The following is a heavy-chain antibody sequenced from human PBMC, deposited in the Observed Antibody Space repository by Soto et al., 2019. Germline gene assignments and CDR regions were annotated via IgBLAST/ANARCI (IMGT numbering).Heavy chain of an antibody. J-gene: IGHJ4*02. V-gene: IGHV4-59*08. CDR2: IYYSGST. CDR1: GGSISSYY. CDR3: ARRYGIFFDS. Sequence: LSLTCTVSGGSISSYYWSWIRQPPGKGLEWIGYIYYSGSTNYNPSLKSRVTISVDTSKNQFSLKLSSVTAADTAVYYCARRYGIFFDSGDQAPLVPVSS. D-gene: IGHD3-3*01.